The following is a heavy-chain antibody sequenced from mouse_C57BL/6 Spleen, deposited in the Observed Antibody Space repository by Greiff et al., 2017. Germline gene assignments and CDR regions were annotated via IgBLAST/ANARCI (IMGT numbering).Heavy chain of an antibody. CDR1: GYTFTSYW. D-gene: IGHD2-5*01. CDR2: IDPSDSYT. V-gene: IGHV1-50*01. J-gene: IGHJ4*01. CDR3: ARRGHYSNYEDAMDY. Sequence: QVQLKQPGAELVKPGASVKLSCKASGYTFTSYWMQWVKQRPGQGLEWIGEIDPSDSYTNYNQKFKGKATLTVDTSSSTAYMQLSSLTSEDSAVYYCARRGHYSNYEDAMDYWGQGTSVTVSS.